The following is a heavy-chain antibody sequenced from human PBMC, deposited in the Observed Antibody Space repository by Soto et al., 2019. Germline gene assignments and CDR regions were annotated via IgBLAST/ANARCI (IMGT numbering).Heavy chain of an antibody. CDR3: ARDTTPYYDSSVYPSHYFDY. Sequence: QVQLVQSGAEVKKPGSSVKVACKASGGTFSSYTINWVRQAPGEGLEWMGRIVPRVGMANYAQMFQGRVTITADKSTSTVYMELSSLRSEDTAVYYCARDTTPYYDSSVYPSHYFDYWGQGTLVTVSS. D-gene: IGHD3-22*01. CDR1: GGTFSSYT. J-gene: IGHJ4*02. CDR2: IVPRVGMA. V-gene: IGHV1-69*08.